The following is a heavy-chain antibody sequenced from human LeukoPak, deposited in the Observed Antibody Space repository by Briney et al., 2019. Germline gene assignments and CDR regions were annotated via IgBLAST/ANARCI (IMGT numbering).Heavy chain of an antibody. CDR1: GFTFSSYS. J-gene: IGHJ6*02. D-gene: IGHD2-15*01. CDR3: ARSGLPPIYCSGGSCYSQGPSYGMDV. Sequence: GSLRLSCAASGFTFSSYSMNWVRQAPGKGLEWIGEINHSGSTNYNPSLKSRVTISVDTSKNQFSLKLSSVTAADMAVYYCARSGLPPIYCSGGSCYSQGPSYGMDVWGQGTTVTVSS. CDR2: INHSGST. V-gene: IGHV4-34*01.